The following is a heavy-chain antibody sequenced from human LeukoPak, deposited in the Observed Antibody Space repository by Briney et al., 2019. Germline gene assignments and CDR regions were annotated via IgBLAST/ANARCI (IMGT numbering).Heavy chain of an antibody. J-gene: IGHJ4*02. Sequence: GGSLRLSCAASGFTFSTYAMSWVRQAPGKGLEWVSAISGSGGSTFYADSVKGRFTISRDNSKNTLYLQMNSLRAEDTAVYYCAKDDHGGSGWRDYFDYWGQGTLVTVSS. D-gene: IGHD6-19*01. CDR2: ISGSGGST. CDR3: AKDDHGGSGWRDYFDY. CDR1: GFTFSTYA. V-gene: IGHV3-23*01.